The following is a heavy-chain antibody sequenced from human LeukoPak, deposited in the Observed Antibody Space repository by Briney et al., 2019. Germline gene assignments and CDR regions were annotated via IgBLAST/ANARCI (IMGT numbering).Heavy chain of an antibody. D-gene: IGHD3-22*01. CDR2: INHSGST. CDR3: ARQSIRPSITMIVVVSDAFDI. Sequence: SETLSLTCAVYGGSFSGYYWSWIRQPPGKGLEWIGEINHSGSTNYNPSLKSRVTISVDTSKNQFSLKLSSVTAADTAVYYCARQSIRPSITMIVVVSDAFDIWGQGTMVTVSS. CDR1: GGSFSGYY. V-gene: IGHV4-34*01. J-gene: IGHJ3*02.